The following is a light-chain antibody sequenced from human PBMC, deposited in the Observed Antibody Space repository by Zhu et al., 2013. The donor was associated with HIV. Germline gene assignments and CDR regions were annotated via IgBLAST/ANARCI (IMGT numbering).Light chain of an antibody. Sequence: DIQMTQSPSTLSASVGDRVTITCRASQSISNWLARYQQKPGKAPKLLIYKASSLESGVPSRFSGSGSGTEFTLTISSLQPDDFATYYCQQYNSYSLTFGGGTKVEIE. J-gene: IGKJ4*01. V-gene: IGKV1-5*03. CDR2: KAS. CDR1: QSISNW. CDR3: QQYNSYSLT.